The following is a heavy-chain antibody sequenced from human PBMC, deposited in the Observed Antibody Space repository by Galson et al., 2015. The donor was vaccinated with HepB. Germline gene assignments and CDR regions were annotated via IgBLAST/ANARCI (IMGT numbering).Heavy chain of an antibody. V-gene: IGHV1-69*01. D-gene: IGHD2-8*01. Sequence: SCKASGGTFSSYAISWVRQAPGQGLEWMGGIIPIFGTANYAQKFQGRVTITADESTSTAYMELSSLRSEDTAVYYCARAGKATRYCTNGVCSGDYWGQGTLVTVSS. J-gene: IGHJ4*02. CDR3: ARAGKATRYCTNGVCSGDY. CDR1: GGTFSSYA. CDR2: IIPIFGTA.